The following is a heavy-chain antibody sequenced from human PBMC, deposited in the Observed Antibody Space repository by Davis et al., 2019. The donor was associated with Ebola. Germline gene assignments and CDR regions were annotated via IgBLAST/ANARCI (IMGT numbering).Heavy chain of an antibody. Sequence: ASVKVSCKASGYTFTSYDINWVRQATGHGLEWMGWMNPNSGNTGHAQKFQGRITMTRNISISTAYMELSSLRSDDTAVYYCARRVGARSGFDSWGQGSLVTVSS. J-gene: IGHJ4*02. CDR1: GYTFTSYD. D-gene: IGHD1-26*01. CDR2: MNPNSGNT. V-gene: IGHV1-8*01. CDR3: ARRVGARSGFDS.